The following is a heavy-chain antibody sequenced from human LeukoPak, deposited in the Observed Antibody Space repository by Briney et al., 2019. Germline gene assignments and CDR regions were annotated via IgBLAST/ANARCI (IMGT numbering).Heavy chain of an antibody. CDR2: INHSGST. CDR3: ARDRDFGGWLYCFDY. V-gene: IGHV4-34*01. D-gene: IGHD6-19*01. J-gene: IGHJ4*02. CDR1: GGSFSGYY. Sequence: SETLSLTCAVYGGSFSGYYWSWIRQPPGKGLEWIGEINHSGSTNYNPSLKSRVTISVDTSKNQFSLKLSSVTAADTAVYYCARDRDFGGWLYCFDYWGQGTLVTVSS.